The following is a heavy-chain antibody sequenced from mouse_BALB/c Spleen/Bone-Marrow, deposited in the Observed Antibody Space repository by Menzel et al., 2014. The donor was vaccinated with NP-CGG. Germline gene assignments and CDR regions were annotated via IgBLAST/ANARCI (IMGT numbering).Heavy chain of an antibody. V-gene: IGHV5-17*02. CDR3: ARRVYGSQVVAV. D-gene: IGHD2-2*01. CDR2: ISGASSTI. CDR1: GFTFSSFG. J-gene: IGHJ1*01. Sequence: EVQLVESGGGLVQPGASRKLSCAASGFTFSSFGMHWVRQAPEKGLEWVAYISGASSTIYYADTLKGRSTISRDNPTNALFLQMTSLRSDSTAMYDCARRVYGSQVVAVWGAGTPVTVSS.